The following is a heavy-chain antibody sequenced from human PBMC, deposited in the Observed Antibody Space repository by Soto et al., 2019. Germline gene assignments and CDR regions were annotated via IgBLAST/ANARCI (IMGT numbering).Heavy chain of an antibody. D-gene: IGHD1-26*01. CDR3: AKVKEVGAITLFDY. CDR1: AFTFSSYA. Sequence: GGSLRLSCAASAFTFSSYAMSWVRQAPGKGLEWVSAVSGSGDSTYYADSVKGRFTISRDNSKNTLYLQMNSLRAEDTAVYYCAKVKEVGAITLFDYWGQGTLVTVSS. V-gene: IGHV3-23*01. J-gene: IGHJ4*02. CDR2: VSGSGDST.